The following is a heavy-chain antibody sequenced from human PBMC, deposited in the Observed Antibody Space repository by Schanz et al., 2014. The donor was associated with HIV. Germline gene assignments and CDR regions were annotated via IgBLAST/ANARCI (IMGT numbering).Heavy chain of an antibody. V-gene: IGHV3-30*04. D-gene: IGHD2-15*01. CDR2: ISSDGSYK. J-gene: IGHJ6*02. CDR1: GFTFSSYA. Sequence: QVQLVESGGGVVQPGRSLRLSCAASGFTFSSYAMHWVRQAPGKGLEWVAIISSDGSYKYYADSVKGRFTISRDNSKNTLYLRMNSLRAEDTAVYYCARDDCSGGSCYSNYYYGMDVWGQGTTVTVSS. CDR3: ARDDCSGGSCYSNYYYGMDV.